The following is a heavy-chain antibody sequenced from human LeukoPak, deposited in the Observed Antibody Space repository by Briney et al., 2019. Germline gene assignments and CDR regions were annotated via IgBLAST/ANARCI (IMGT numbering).Heavy chain of an antibody. CDR3: ARDRAESVAGTNWFDP. V-gene: IGHV6-1*01. CDR1: GVSDASSCPT. D-gene: IGHD6-19*01. Sequence: SHTLAPTCAIRGVSDASSCPTWNYIRQSPSRGLEWLGRPYYRSLWYYDYDTSVRGRLIIKADTSKNQLSLQLKSVTPEDTAVYFCARDRAESVAGTNWFDPWGPGILVTVSS. CDR2: PYYRSLWYY. J-gene: IGHJ5*02.